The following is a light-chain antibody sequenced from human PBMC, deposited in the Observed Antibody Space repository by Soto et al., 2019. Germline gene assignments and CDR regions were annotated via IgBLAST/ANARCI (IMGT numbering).Light chain of an antibody. CDR2: GAS. CDR3: QQYASSPYT. V-gene: IGKV3-20*01. Sequence: EIVLTQSPGTLSLSPGERATLSCRASQSFSSSSLAWYQQKPGQAPRLLIYGASSRATDIPDRFSGSGSGTDFTLTISRLEPEDFAVYYCQQYASSPYTFGQGTKLEIK. J-gene: IGKJ2*01. CDR1: QSFSSSS.